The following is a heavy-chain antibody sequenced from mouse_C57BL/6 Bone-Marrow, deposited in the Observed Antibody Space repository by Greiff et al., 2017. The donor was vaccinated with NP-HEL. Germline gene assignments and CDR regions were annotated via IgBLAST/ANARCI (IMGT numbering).Heavy chain of an antibody. J-gene: IGHJ2*01. CDR1: GFTFSDYG. D-gene: IGHD2-1*01. CDR3: ARTDYYGNYNFDY. V-gene: IGHV5-17*01. CDR2: ISSGSSTI. Sequence: EVKLVESGGGLVKPGGSLKLSCAASGFTFSDYGMHWVRQAPEKGLEWVAYISSGSSTIYYADTVKGRFTISRDNAKNTLFLQMTSLRSEDTAMDYCARTDYYGNYNFDYWGQGTTLTVSS.